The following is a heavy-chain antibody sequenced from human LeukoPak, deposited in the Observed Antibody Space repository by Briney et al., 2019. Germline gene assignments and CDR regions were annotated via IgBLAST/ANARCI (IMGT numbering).Heavy chain of an antibody. CDR1: GGTFSIYA. CDR2: IIPILGIA. CDR3: ARFCTNGVCYGPGFYYYGMDV. J-gene: IGHJ6*02. Sequence: SVTVSFKASGGTFSIYAISWVRQAPGQGLEWMGRIIPILGIANYAQKFQGRVTITADKSTSTAYMELSSLRSEDTAVYYCARFCTNGVCYGPGFYYYGMDVWGQGTTVTVSS. D-gene: IGHD2-8*01. V-gene: IGHV1-69*04.